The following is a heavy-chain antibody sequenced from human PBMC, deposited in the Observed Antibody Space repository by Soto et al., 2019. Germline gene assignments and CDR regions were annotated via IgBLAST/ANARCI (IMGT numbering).Heavy chain of an antibody. D-gene: IGHD6-6*01. Sequence: ASVKVSCKASGYTFTSYYMHWVRQAPGQGLEWMGIINPSGGSTSYAQKFQGRVTMTTDTSTSTAYMELRSLRSDDTAVYYCARAIVAARFMRVSLDYFDYWGQGTLVTVSS. V-gene: IGHV1-46*01. CDR1: GYTFTSYY. J-gene: IGHJ4*02. CDR3: ARAIVAARFMRVSLDYFDY. CDR2: INPSGGST.